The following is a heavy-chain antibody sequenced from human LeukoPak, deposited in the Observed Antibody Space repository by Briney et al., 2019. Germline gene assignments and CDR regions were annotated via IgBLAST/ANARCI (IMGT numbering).Heavy chain of an antibody. CDR1: GYTFTGYY. Sequence: ASVKVSCKASGYTFTGYYMHWVRQAPGQGLEWMGWTNPNSGGTNYAQKFQGRVTMTRDTSISTAYMELSRLRSDDTAVYYCARGDYYYDSSGSLDYWGQGTLVTVSS. CDR2: TNPNSGGT. V-gene: IGHV1-2*02. J-gene: IGHJ4*02. D-gene: IGHD3-22*01. CDR3: ARGDYYYDSSGSLDY.